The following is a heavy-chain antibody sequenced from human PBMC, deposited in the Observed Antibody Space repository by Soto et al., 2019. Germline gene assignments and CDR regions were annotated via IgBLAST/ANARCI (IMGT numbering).Heavy chain of an antibody. J-gene: IGHJ6*02. D-gene: IGHD3-22*01. Sequence: HPGGSLRLSCAASGFTFSSYWMSWVRQAPGKGLEWVANIKQDGSEKYYVDSVKGRFTISRDNAKNSLYLQMNSLRAEDTAVYYCARFYYDSSGYLPSPYYYYYGMDVWGQGTTVPVSS. CDR1: GFTFSSYW. V-gene: IGHV3-7*04. CDR3: ARFYYDSSGYLPSPYYYYYGMDV. CDR2: IKQDGSEK.